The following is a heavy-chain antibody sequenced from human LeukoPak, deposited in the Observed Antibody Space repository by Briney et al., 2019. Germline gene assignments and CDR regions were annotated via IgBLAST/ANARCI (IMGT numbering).Heavy chain of an antibody. D-gene: IGHD1-26*01. J-gene: IGHJ6*02. V-gene: IGHV3-23*01. Sequence: GGSLRLSCAASAFTFSSYAMSWVRQAPGKGLEWVSAISGSGGSTYYADSVKGRFTISRDNSKNTLYLQMNSLRAEDTAVYYCAKGDGVGGGGMDVWGQGTTVTVSS. CDR3: AKGDGVGGGGMDV. CDR2: ISGSGGST. CDR1: AFTFSSYA.